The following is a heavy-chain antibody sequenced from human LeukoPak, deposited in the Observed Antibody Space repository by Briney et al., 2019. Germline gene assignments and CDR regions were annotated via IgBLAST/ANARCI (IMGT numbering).Heavy chain of an antibody. D-gene: IGHD2-2*01. V-gene: IGHV4-59*12. CDR2: IYYSGST. Sequence: SETLSLTCTVSGGSISSYYWSWIRQPPGKGLEWIGYIYYSGSTNYNPSLKSRVTMSVDTSKNQFSLKLTSMTAADTALYYCAREVNSSTWRPLDFWGQGALVAVSS. CDR3: AREVNSSTWRPLDF. CDR1: GGSISSYY. J-gene: IGHJ4*02.